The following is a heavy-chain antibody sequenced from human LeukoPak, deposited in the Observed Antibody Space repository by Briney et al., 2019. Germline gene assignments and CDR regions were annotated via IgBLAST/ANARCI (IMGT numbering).Heavy chain of an antibody. CDR1: GYTFTSYG. D-gene: IGHD3-22*01. V-gene: IGHV1-18*01. CDR3: ARDQFRRYYDSSGSANFDY. CDR2: ISAYNGNT. J-gene: IGHJ4*02. Sequence: GASVKVSCKASGYTFTSYGISWVRQAPGQGLEWMGWISAYNGNTNYAQKIQGRVTMTTDTSTSTAYMELRSLRSDDTAVYYCARDQFRRYYDSSGSANFDYWGQGTLVTVSS.